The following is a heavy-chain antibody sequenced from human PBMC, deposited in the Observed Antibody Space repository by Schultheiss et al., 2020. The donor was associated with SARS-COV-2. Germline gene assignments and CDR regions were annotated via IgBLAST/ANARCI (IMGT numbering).Heavy chain of an antibody. J-gene: IGHJ4*02. D-gene: IGHD5-12*01. CDR2: INPNSGGT. CDR3: ARDSSVDIPPTGSSQPLSVIDY. CDR1: GYTFTGFY. Sequence: ASVKVSCKASGYTFTGFYINWMRQARGRLEWMGWINPNSGGTNYAQKFQGWVTMTRDTSISTAYMELSRLRSDDTAVYYCARDSSVDIPPTGSSQPLSVIDYWGQGTLVTVSS. V-gene: IGHV1-2*04.